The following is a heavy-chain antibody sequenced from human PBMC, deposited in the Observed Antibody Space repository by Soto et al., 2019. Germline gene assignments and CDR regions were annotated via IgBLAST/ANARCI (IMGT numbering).Heavy chain of an antibody. D-gene: IGHD6-19*01. V-gene: IGHV3-23*01. J-gene: IGHJ4*02. CDR3: AKDLLPASGWYYFDY. Sequence: ERSLRLSCAASGFTFSSNAMSWVRQAQGKVLEWVSAISASGGSTYFADSVKGRFTISRDISKNTLFLQMNSLRAEDTAVYYCAKDLLPASGWYYFDYWGQGTLVTVSS. CDR2: ISASGGST. CDR1: GFTFSSNA.